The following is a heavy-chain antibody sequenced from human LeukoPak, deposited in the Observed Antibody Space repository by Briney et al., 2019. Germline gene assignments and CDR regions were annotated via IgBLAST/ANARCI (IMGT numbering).Heavy chain of an antibody. Sequence: TGGSLRLSCAASGFTFSGSAMHWVRQASGKGLEWVGRIRSKANSYATAYAASVKGRFTISRDNSKNTLYLQMNSLRAEDTAVYYCAKDRPRITMIVVVITRLRGFDYWGQGTLVTVSS. CDR2: IRSKANSYAT. CDR3: AKDRPRITMIVVVITRLRGFDY. CDR1: GFTFSGSA. J-gene: IGHJ4*02. V-gene: IGHV3-73*01. D-gene: IGHD3-22*01.